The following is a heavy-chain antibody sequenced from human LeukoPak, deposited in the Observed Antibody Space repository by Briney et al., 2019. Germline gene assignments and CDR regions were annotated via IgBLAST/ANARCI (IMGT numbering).Heavy chain of an antibody. V-gene: IGHV4-59*12. CDR1: GGSISSYY. CDR3: ARDIAAAGTWFDP. D-gene: IGHD6-13*01. Sequence: SETLSLTCTVSGGSISSYYWSWIRQPPGKGLEWIGYIYYSGSTNYNPSLKSRVTISVDKSKNQFSLKLSSVTAADTAVYYCARDIAAAGTWFDPWGQGTLVTVSS. J-gene: IGHJ5*02. CDR2: IYYSGST.